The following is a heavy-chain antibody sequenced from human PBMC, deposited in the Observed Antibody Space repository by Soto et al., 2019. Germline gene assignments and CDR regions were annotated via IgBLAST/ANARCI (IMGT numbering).Heavy chain of an antibody. CDR3: ARGGLSRVRGVRGSNNMDV. D-gene: IGHD3-10*01. CDR2: IYHTGST. V-gene: IGHV4-4*02. CDR1: GDSINNNNW. Sequence: QVQLQESGPGLVKPSGTLSLTCAVSGDSINNNNWWSWVRQSPGKGLEWIGEIYHTGSTNYNPSLESRVTMLVDKSKNQISLKVTSVTATDTAVYYCARGGLSRVRGVRGSNNMDVWGQGTTVTVSS. J-gene: IGHJ6*02.